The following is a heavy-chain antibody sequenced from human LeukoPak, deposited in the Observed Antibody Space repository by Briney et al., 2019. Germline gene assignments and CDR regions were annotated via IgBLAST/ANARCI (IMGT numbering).Heavy chain of an antibody. Sequence: ASVKVSCKASGYTFTSYDINWVRQATGQGLEWMGWMNPNRGNTGYAQKFQGRVTMTRNTSISTAYMELSSLRSEDTAVYYCARGAIDYSSTYYYYMDVWGKGTTVTVSS. D-gene: IGHD4-11*01. CDR3: ARGAIDYSSTYYYYMDV. CDR1: GYTFTSYD. J-gene: IGHJ6*03. CDR2: MNPNRGNT. V-gene: IGHV1-8*01.